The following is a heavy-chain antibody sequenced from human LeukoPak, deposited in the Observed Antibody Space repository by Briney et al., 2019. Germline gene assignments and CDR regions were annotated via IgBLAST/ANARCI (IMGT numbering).Heavy chain of an antibody. CDR2: IIPILGIA. Sequence: SVKVSCKASGGTFSSYTISWVRQAPGQGLEWMGRIIPILGIANYAQKFQGRVTITADKSTSTAYMELSSLRSEDTAVYYCARDEGSGYFDYWGQGTLVTVSS. J-gene: IGHJ4*02. CDR1: GGTFSSYT. D-gene: IGHD3-22*01. CDR3: ARDEGSGYFDY. V-gene: IGHV1-69*04.